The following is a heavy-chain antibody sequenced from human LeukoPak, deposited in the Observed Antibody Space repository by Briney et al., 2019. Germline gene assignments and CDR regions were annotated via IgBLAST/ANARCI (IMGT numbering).Heavy chain of an antibody. V-gene: IGHV3-48*02. CDR1: GFTFSSYG. Sequence: GGSLRLSCAASGFTFSSYGMNWVRQAPGKRLEWVSYISSSSDSIYYTDSVKGRFTISRDNAENSLYLQMNSLRDEDTAVYYCARAMRSGYDYWGQGTLVTVSS. CDR3: ARAMRSGYDY. D-gene: IGHD5-12*01. J-gene: IGHJ4*02. CDR2: ISSSSDSI.